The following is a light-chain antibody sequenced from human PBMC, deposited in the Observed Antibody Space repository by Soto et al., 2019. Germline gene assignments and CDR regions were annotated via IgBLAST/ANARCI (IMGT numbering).Light chain of an antibody. J-gene: IGKJ4*01. CDR1: QHINTW. CDR3: LLANMFPFT. CDR2: AAS. V-gene: IGKV1-12*02. Sequence: DIQMTQSPSSVSASIGDRVTITCRASQHINTWLAWYQQKPGKAPNLLIYAASSLQSGVPSRFSGSGSGTDFTLTISILQTEDIATYYWLLANMFPFTFDGATKVDI.